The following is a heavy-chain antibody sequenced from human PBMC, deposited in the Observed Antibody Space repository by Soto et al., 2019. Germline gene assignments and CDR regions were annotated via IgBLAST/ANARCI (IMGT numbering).Heavy chain of an antibody. Sequence: EVQLVESGGGLVQPGRSLRLSCAASGFTFDDYAMHWVRQAPGKGLEWVSGISWNSGSIGYADSVKGRFTISRDNAKNSLYLQMNSLRAEDTALYYCAKDMGGSNFDYWGQGTLVTVSS. D-gene: IGHD5-12*01. CDR1: GFTFDDYA. CDR2: ISWNSGSI. J-gene: IGHJ4*02. CDR3: AKDMGGSNFDY. V-gene: IGHV3-9*01.